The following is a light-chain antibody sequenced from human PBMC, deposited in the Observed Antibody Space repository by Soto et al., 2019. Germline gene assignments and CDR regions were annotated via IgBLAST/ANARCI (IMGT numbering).Light chain of an antibody. CDR1: QSISSY. J-gene: IGKJ2*01. Sequence: IQMTQSPSSLSASVGDRVTITCRANQSISSYLNWYQQKPGKAPKLLIYAASTLQRGVSSRFSGSGSGTDFTLTIRSLQLDDFATYYCQQSYRTPYPFGQGTKVDIK. CDR2: AAS. V-gene: IGKV1-39*01. CDR3: QQSYRTPYP.